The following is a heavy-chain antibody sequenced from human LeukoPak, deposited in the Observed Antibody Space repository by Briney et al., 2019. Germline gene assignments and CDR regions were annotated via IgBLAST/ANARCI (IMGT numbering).Heavy chain of an antibody. CDR2: ISWNGGSI. CDR3: AKSLGESLVAATHLFDY. D-gene: IGHD2-15*01. J-gene: IGHJ4*02. CDR1: GFTFDDYA. V-gene: IGHV3-9*01. Sequence: PGRSLRLSCAASGFTFDDYAMYWVRQTPGKGLEWVSGISWNGGSIGYADSVKGRFTISRDNAKNSLYLQMNSLRAEDTALYYCAKSLGESLVAATHLFDYWGQGTLVTVSS.